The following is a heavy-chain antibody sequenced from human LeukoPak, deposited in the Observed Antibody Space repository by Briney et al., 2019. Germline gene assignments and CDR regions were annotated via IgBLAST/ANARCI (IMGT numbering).Heavy chain of an antibody. D-gene: IGHD6-19*01. Sequence: GASVKVSCKASGGTFSSYAISWVRQAPGQGLEWMGRIIPIFGTANHAQKFQGRVTITTDESTSTAYMELSSLRSEDTAVYYCARDLSIAVAGRWDFDYWGQGTLVTVSS. J-gene: IGHJ4*02. CDR1: GGTFSSYA. CDR3: ARDLSIAVAGRWDFDY. V-gene: IGHV1-69*05. CDR2: IIPIFGTA.